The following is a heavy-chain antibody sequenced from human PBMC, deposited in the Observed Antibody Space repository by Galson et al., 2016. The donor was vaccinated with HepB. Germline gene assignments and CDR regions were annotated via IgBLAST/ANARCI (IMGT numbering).Heavy chain of an antibody. CDR2: ISYSGGT. J-gene: IGHJ5*02. CDR3: ARKGGTTGTTWGWIDT. Sequence: SETLSLTCTVSGGSTTTYYWSWIRQPPGKGLEWIGYISYSGGTNYNPPLKSRVTMSVDKSKNQFLLNLTSVTAADTGVYYCARKGGTTGTTWGWIDTWGQGSLVTVSS. CDR1: GGSTTTYY. D-gene: IGHD1-1*01. V-gene: IGHV4-59*12.